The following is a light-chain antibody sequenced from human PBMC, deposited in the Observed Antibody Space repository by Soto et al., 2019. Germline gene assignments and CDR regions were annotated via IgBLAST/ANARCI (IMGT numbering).Light chain of an antibody. CDR3: QQYSTSPPEYT. V-gene: IGKV3-20*01. CDR2: GAS. CDR1: QSVSASF. Sequence: EIVLTQSPGTLSLSPGERATLSCRASQSVSASFLAWYQQKPGQAPRLLIYGASSRATGIPDRFSGGGSETDFTLTISRLEPEDFAVYYCQQYSTSPPEYTFGQGTKLEIK. J-gene: IGKJ2*01.